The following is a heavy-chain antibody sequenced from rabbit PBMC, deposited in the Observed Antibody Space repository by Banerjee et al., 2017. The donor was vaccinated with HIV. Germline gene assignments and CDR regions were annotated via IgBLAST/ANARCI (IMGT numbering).Heavy chain of an antibody. CDR3: GRKIIDDDYIDL. CDR1: GFSFSSSYY. CDR2: IGVGSSGGT. V-gene: IGHV1S40*01. D-gene: IGHD2-1*01. Sequence: QSLEESGGDLVKPEGSLTLTCTASGFSFSSSYYMCWVRQAPGKGLEWIASIGVGSSGGTYYASWAKGRFTISKTSSTTVTLQMTSLTAADTATYFCGRKIIDDDYIDLWGQGTLVTVS. J-gene: IGHJ3*01.